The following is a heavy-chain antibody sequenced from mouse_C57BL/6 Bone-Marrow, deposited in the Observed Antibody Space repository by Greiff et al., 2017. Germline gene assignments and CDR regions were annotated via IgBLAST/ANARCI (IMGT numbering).Heavy chain of an antibody. J-gene: IGHJ2*01. CDR3: TLYYYGSSYVSFDY. CDR2: IDPENGDT. CDR1: GFNIKDDY. D-gene: IGHD1-1*01. V-gene: IGHV14-4*01. Sequence: EVKLQQSGAELVRPGASVKLSCTASGFNIKDDYMHWVKQRPEQGLEWIGWIDPENGDTEYASKFQGKATITADTSSNTAYLQLSSLTSEDTAVYYCTLYYYGSSYVSFDYWGQGTTLTVSS.